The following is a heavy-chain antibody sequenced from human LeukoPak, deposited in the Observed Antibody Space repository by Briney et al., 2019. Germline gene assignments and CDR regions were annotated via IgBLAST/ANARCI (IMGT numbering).Heavy chain of an antibody. CDR3: ARGSFGDSPYYYYGMDV. J-gene: IGHJ6*02. CDR1: GDSVSSDSAA. V-gene: IGHV6-1*01. CDR2: TYYRSKWYN. D-gene: IGHD4-17*01. Sequence: SQTLSLTCAISGDSVSSDSAAWNWIRQSPSRGLEWLGGTYYRSKWYNDYAVSVKSRITINPDTSKNQFSLQLNSVTPEDTAVYYCARGSFGDSPYYYYGMDVWGQGTTVTVSS.